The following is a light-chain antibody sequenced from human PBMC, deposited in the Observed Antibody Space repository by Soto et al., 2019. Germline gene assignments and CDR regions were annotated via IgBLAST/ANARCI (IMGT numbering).Light chain of an antibody. Sequence: QSALTQPASVSGSPGQSITISCNGTSSDVGSYNLVSWYQQHPGKAPKLMIYEGSKRPSGVSNRFSGSKSGNTASLKISGLQAEDEADYYCCSYAGSSAWVFGGGTKLTVL. CDR3: CSYAGSSAWV. J-gene: IGLJ3*02. CDR1: SSDVGSYNL. V-gene: IGLV2-23*01. CDR2: EGS.